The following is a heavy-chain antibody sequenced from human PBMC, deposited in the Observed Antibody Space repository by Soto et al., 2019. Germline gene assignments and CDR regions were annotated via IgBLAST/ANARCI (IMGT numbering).Heavy chain of an antibody. CDR3: ARGGYYDSSGSRDYHYYGMDV. CDR1: GYTFSSYA. V-gene: IGHV1-18*01. Sequence: QAQLVQSGAEVEKPGASVRVSCRASGYTFSSYAISWVRQAPGQGLEWLGWISPYNDDTKYAQKLQGRVFMTTDTPTKTAHLDLRSLRSDDTAVYYCARGGYYDSSGSRDYHYYGMDVWGQGTTVTVSS. J-gene: IGHJ6*02. CDR2: ISPYNDDT. D-gene: IGHD3-22*01.